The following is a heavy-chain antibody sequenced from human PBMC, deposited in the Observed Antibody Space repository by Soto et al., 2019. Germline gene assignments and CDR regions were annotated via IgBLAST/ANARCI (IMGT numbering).Heavy chain of an antibody. D-gene: IGHD3-10*01. V-gene: IGHV4-34*01. CDR2: INHSGST. J-gene: IGHJ4*02. CDR3: ARALYYYGSGSIPSAVYYFDY. Sequence: SETLSLTCAVYGGSFSGYYWSWIRQPPGKGLEWIGEINHSGSTNYNPSLKSRVTISVDTSKNQFSLKLSSVTAADTAVYYCARALYYYGSGSIPSAVYYFDYWGQGTLVTVSS. CDR1: GGSFSGYY.